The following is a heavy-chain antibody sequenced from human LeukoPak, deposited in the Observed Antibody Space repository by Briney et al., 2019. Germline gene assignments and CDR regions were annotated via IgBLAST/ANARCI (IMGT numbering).Heavy chain of an antibody. V-gene: IGHV1-24*01. CDR2: FDPEDGET. CDR3: ATPISGGYYFDY. CDR1: GYTLTELS. J-gene: IGHJ4*02. Sequence: ASVKVSCKVSGYTLTELSMHWVRQAPGKGLEWMGGFDPEDGETIYAQKFQGRVTMTEDTSTDTAYMELSSLGSEDTAVYYCATPISGGYYFDYWGQGTLVTVSS. D-gene: IGHD2-15*01.